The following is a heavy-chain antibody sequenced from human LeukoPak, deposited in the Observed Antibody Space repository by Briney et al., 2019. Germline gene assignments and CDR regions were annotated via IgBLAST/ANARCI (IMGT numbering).Heavy chain of an antibody. V-gene: IGHV1-69*13. CDR2: IIPIFGTA. CDR1: GGTFSSYA. Sequence: SVTVTCKATGGTFSSYAISWVRQAPAQGLEWMGGIIPIFGTANYAQKFQGRVTITADESTSTAYMELSSLRSEDTAVYYCARGRSEDTGYCSSTSCYLAFDIWGQGTMVTVSS. D-gene: IGHD2-2*01. J-gene: IGHJ3*02. CDR3: ARGRSEDTGYCSSTSCYLAFDI.